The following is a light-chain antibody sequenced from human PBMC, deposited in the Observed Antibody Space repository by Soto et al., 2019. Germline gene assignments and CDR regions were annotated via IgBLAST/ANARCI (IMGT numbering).Light chain of an antibody. CDR3: QSYDIGLSGWV. V-gene: IGLV1-40*01. Sequence: QSALTQPPSVSGAPGQTVTISCTGSTSNIGAGYPVHWYQQFPGTAPKLLIYHNNNRPSGVPDRFSGSKSGTSASLAITGLQAEDEADYSCQSYDIGLSGWVFGGGTKLTVL. J-gene: IGLJ3*02. CDR1: TSNIGAGYP. CDR2: HNN.